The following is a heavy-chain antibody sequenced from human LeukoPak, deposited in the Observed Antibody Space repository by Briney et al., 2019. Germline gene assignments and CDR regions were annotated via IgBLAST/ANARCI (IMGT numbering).Heavy chain of an antibody. V-gene: IGHV4-4*08. Sequence: KASETLSLTCTVSGGSISNHYWSWIRQPPGKGLEWIGFIYATGRTDYNPSFTSRATVSVDMSKNQFSLKLSSVTAADTAMYYCARYFEVAGRWYLDYWGQGTLVTVSS. CDR1: GGSISNHY. CDR2: IYATGRT. D-gene: IGHD2-15*01. J-gene: IGHJ4*02. CDR3: ARYFEVAGRWYLDY.